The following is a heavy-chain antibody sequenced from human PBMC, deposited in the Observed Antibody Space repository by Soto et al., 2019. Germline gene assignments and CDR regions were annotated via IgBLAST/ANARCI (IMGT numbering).Heavy chain of an antibody. Sequence: QVQLVESGGGLVKPGGSLRLSCAASGFIFSDYYMSWIRQAPGKGLEWVSSISGSAGTMYYADSVKGRFTISRDNAKNSLSLQMNSLRAEDTAVYHCGRSRDRFDYDILTGYAVGYWGQGTLVTVSS. V-gene: IGHV3-11*01. CDR2: ISGSAGTM. J-gene: IGHJ4*02. D-gene: IGHD3-9*01. CDR1: GFIFSDYY. CDR3: GRSRDRFDYDILTGYAVGY.